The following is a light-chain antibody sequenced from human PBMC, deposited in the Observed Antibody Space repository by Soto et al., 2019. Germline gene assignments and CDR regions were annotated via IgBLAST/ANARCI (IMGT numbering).Light chain of an antibody. CDR1: QSVSSN. V-gene: IGKV3-15*01. Sequence: EVAMTQSPATLSVSPGERPTLSCRASQSVSSNLAWYQQKPGQPPRLLMYGASTRATGTPARFSGSGSGTEFTLTISSLQSEDFAVYYCQQYDFWPWTFGQGTKVEIK. CDR3: QQYDFWPWT. CDR2: GAS. J-gene: IGKJ1*01.